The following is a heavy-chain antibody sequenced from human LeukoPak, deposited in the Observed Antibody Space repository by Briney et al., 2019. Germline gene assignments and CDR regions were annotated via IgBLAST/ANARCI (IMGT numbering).Heavy chain of an antibody. D-gene: IGHD4-17*01. CDR1: GYTFTGYY. V-gene: IGHV1-8*02. CDR2: MNPNSGNT. Sequence: ASVKVSCKASGYTFTGYYMHWVRQATGQGLEWMGWMNPNSGNTGYAQKFQGRVTMTRNTSISTAYMELSSLRSEDTAVYYCARGPPNDYGDYVGWGQGTLVTVSS. CDR3: ARGPPNDYGDYVG. J-gene: IGHJ4*02.